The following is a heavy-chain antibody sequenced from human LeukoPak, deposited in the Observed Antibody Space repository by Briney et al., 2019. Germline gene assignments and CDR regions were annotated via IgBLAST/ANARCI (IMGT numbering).Heavy chain of an antibody. D-gene: IGHD3-16*01. J-gene: IGHJ4*02. V-gene: IGHV4-38-2*02. CDR1: GYSINSGFY. CDR2: IYHSGST. CDR3: AKGVGLTQGGAFDF. Sequence: SETLSLTCTVSGYSINSGFYWGWIRQPPGKGLEWIGSIYHSGSTHYKSSLKSRVTISVDTSKNQLSLKLTSVTAADTAVYYCAKGVGLTQGGAFDFWGQGTLVTVSS.